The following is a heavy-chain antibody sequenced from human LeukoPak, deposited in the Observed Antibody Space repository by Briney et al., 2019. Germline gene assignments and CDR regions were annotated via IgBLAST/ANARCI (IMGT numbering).Heavy chain of an antibody. CDR3: ASAQQWELLSDY. D-gene: IGHD1-26*01. J-gene: IGHJ4*02. V-gene: IGHV3-48*04. CDR2: ISSSSSTI. Sequence: GGSLRLSCAASGFTFSSYSMNWVRQAPGKGLEWVSYISSSSSTIYYADSVKGRFTISRDNAKNSLFLQMNSLRAEDTAVYFCASAQQWELLSDYWGQGTLVTVSS. CDR1: GFTFSSYS.